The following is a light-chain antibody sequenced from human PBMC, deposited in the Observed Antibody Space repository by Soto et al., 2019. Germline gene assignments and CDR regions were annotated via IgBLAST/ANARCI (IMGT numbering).Light chain of an antibody. V-gene: IGKV3-11*01. Sequence: EIVLTQSPVTLSLSPGERATLSCRASQSVNTFLAWYQQKPDQAPRLLIYDASKRAPGIPARFSGSGSGADFTLTISSPEPEDFAVYYCQQRNTWPTFGQGTKLEIK. CDR2: DAS. CDR1: QSVNTF. CDR3: QQRNTWPT. J-gene: IGKJ2*01.